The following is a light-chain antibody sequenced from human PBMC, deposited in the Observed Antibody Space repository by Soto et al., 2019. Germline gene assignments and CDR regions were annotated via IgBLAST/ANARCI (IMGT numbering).Light chain of an antibody. CDR2: TDG. V-gene: IGLV1-47*02. J-gene: IGLJ3*02. CDR3: AVWDDSLSGVV. CDR1: SSNIGSHY. Sequence: QSALTQPPSASGTPGQSVTISCAGSSSNIGSHYVYWYQHLPGTAPKLLIFTDGQRPSGVPDRFSGSKSGTSASLAISGLRSEDEAHYYCAVWDDSLSGVVFGGGTQLTVL.